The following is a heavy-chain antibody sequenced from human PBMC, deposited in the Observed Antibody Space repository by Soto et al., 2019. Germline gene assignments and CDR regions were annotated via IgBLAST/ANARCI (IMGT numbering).Heavy chain of an antibody. CDR3: ATDQPETTPPYYYYGMDV. CDR1: GGSISRGGYY. J-gene: IGHJ6*02. V-gene: IGHV4-31*03. CDR2: FHHSGST. D-gene: IGHD1-1*01. Sequence: QVQLQESGPGLVKPSQTLSLTCTVSGGSISRGGYYWSWIRQHPGKGLEWIGYFHHSGSTYYNPSLKRRVAMSVDTARTQLSPRRSSATAAATAVYYCATDQPETTPPYYYYGMDVWGQGTTVTVSS.